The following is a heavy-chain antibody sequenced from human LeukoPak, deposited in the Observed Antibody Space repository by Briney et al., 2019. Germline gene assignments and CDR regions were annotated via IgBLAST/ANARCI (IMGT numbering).Heavy chain of an antibody. CDR3: ARDLTGIGGGY. Sequence: ASVKVSCKASGYTFTGYYMHWVRQAPGQGLEWMGWINPSSGGTNYAQKFQGRVTMTRDTSISTAYMELSRLRSDDTAVYYCARDLTGIGGGYWGQGTLVTVSS. D-gene: IGHD7-27*01. J-gene: IGHJ4*02. CDR1: GYTFTGYY. CDR2: INPSSGGT. V-gene: IGHV1-2*02.